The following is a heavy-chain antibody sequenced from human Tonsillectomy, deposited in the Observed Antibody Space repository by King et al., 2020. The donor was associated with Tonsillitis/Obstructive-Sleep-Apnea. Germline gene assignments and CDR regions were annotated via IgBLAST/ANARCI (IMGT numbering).Heavy chain of an antibody. CDR1: GFSFSSYA. V-gene: IGHV3-23*04. J-gene: IGHJ4*02. CDR2: ISGSGGST. D-gene: IGHD5-18*01. CDR3: AKDQGYSYGFGPFDY. Sequence: VQLVESGGGLVQPGGSLRLSCAASGFSFSSYAMSWVRQAPGKGLEWVSAISGSGGSTYYADSVKGRFTISRDNSKKTLYLQMNSLRAEDTAVYYCAKDQGYSYGFGPFDYWGQGALVTVSS.